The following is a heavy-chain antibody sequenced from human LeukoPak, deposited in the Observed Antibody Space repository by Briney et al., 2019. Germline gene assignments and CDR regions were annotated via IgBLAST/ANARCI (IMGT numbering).Heavy chain of an antibody. V-gene: IGHV4-34*01. CDR2: INHSGST. D-gene: IGHD2-15*01. J-gene: IGHJ4*02. Sequence: SETLSLTCAVYGGSFSGYYWSWIRQPPGKGLEWIGEINHSGSTNYNPSLKSRVTISVDTSRNQFSLKLSSVTAADTAVYYCARGLSAIVYWGQGTLVTVSS. CDR1: GGSFSGYY. CDR3: ARGLSAIVY.